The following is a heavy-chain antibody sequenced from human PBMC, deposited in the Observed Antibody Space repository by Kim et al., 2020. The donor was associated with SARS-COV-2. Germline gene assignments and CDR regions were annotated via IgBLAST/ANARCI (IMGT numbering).Heavy chain of an antibody. D-gene: IGHD3-10*01. CDR2: IKSKTDGGTT. CDR3: TTDLLGPWFWEGLAGY. J-gene: IGHJ4*02. CDR1: GFTFSNAC. Sequence: GGSLRLSCAASGFTFSNACMSWVRQAPGKGLEWVGRIKSKTDGGTTDYAAPVKGTFTISRDESKNTLYLQMNSLKTEDTAVYYCTTDLLGPWFWEGLAGYWGQGTLVTVSS. V-gene: IGHV3-15*01.